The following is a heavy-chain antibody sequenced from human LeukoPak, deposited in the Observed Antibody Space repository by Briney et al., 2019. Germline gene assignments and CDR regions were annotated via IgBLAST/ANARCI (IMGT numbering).Heavy chain of an antibody. D-gene: IGHD6-13*01. CDR1: GFTVSNNY. CDR2: IYTGGDT. V-gene: IGHV3-53*01. J-gene: IGHJ4*02. Sequence: GGSLRLSCAASGFTVSNNYMSWVRQAPGKGLEWVPVIYTGGDTYYADSVKGRFTISRDNSKNTLYLQMNSLTVEDTAVYYCARETAAVGIPDYWGQGTLVTVSS. CDR3: ARETAAVGIPDY.